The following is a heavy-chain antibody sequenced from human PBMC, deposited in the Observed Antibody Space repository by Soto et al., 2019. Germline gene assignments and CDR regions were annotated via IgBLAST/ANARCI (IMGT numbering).Heavy chain of an antibody. Sequence: PGGSLRLSCVTSGFTFTKYSMNWVRQAPGKGLEWVSYISYSGETKYYADSLKGRYAISRDDAKNSVYLQMNSLRGEDTAFYYCVRGVVVVVGSTAENFDHWGQGTLVTVSS. V-gene: IGHV3-48*01. J-gene: IGHJ4*02. D-gene: IGHD2-15*01. CDR2: ISYSGETK. CDR3: VRGVVVVVGSTAENFDH. CDR1: GFTFTKYS.